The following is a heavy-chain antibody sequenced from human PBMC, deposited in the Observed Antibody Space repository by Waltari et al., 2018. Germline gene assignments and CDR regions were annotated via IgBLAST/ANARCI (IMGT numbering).Heavy chain of an antibody. Sequence: EVQLVESGGGLVKPGGSLRLSCAASGFTFSSYSMNWVRQAPGKGLELVSSISSSSSYIYYADSVKGRFTISRDNAKNSLYLQMNSLRAEDTAVYYCARDSSGWYRYWYFDLWGRGTLVTVSS. CDR2: ISSSSSYI. CDR3: ARDSSGWYRYWYFDL. J-gene: IGHJ2*01. CDR1: GFTFSSYS. V-gene: IGHV3-21*01. D-gene: IGHD6-19*01.